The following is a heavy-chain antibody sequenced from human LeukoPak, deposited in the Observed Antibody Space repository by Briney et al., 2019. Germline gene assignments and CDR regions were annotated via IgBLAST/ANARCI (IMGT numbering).Heavy chain of an antibody. CDR3: APHRFGEPHFEY. CDR1: GGSVSSYY. V-gene: IGHV4-59*08. CDR2: VYKTGHT. D-gene: IGHD3-10*01. J-gene: IGHJ4*02. Sequence: PSETLSLTCTVSGGSVSSYYWSWIRQPPGQGLEWIGFVYKTGHTNYNPSLKSRVAISLDGSKSQVSLRLTSVTAADTAVYYCAPHRFGEPHFEYWGRGTLVSVSS.